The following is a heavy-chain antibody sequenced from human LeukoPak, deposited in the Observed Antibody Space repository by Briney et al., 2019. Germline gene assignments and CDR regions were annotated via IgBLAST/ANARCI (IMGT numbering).Heavy chain of an antibody. J-gene: IGHJ4*02. CDR1: GGSISSYY. V-gene: IGHV4-59*01. Sequence: SETLSLTCTVSGGSISSYYWSWIRQPPGKGLEWIGYIYYSGSTNYNPSLKSRVTISVDTSKNQFSLKLSPVTAADTAVYYCARDGIRTGADYWGQGTLVTVSS. CDR3: ARDGIRTGADY. CDR2: IYYSGST. D-gene: IGHD1-14*01.